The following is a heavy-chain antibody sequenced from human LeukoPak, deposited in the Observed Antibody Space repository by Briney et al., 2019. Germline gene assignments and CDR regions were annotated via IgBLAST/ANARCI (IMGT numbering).Heavy chain of an antibody. CDR3: AKPYGSLSRGGLDV. D-gene: IGHD1-26*01. Sequence: TGGSLRLSCTASGFAFSNYGMNWVRQTPGKGLEWVSAISAGGSSTHYADSMKGRFTISRDNSKNTLYLQMDGLRVEDTAVYYCAKPYGSLSRGGLDVWGQGTTVIISS. CDR1: GFAFSNYG. CDR2: ISAGGSST. V-gene: IGHV3-23*01. J-gene: IGHJ6*02.